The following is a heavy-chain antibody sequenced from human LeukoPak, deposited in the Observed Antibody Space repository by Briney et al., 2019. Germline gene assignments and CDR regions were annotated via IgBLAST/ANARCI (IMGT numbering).Heavy chain of an antibody. V-gene: IGHV3-23*01. D-gene: IGHD3-9*01. CDR3: AKSPFNYDILTGPDY. J-gene: IGHJ4*02. Sequence: QAGGSLRLSCAASGLTFSSYAMSWVRQAPGKGLEWVSAISGSGGSTYYADSVKGRFTISRDNSKNTLYLQMNSLRAEDTAVYYCAKSPFNYDILTGPDYWGQGTLVTVSS. CDR1: GLTFSSYA. CDR2: ISGSGGST.